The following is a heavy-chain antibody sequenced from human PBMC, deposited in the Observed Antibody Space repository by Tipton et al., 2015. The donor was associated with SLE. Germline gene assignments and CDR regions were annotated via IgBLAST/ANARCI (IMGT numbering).Heavy chain of an antibody. CDR3: ATVEVDAAVDWFDP. V-gene: IGHV4-4*07. CDR2: IYTGGNT. Sequence: TLSLTCTVSGGSISRYYWGWIRQPAGKGLEWIGRIYTGGNTKYNPSLESRVTLSVDASKDQFSLRLTSVTAADTAVYYCATVEVDAAVDWFDPWGQGILVSVSS. J-gene: IGHJ5*02. CDR1: GGSISRYY. D-gene: IGHD6-19*01.